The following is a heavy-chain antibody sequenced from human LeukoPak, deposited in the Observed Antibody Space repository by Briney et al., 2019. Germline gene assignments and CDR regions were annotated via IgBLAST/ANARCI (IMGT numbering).Heavy chain of an antibody. CDR3: ARVLYGRHFDY. J-gene: IGHJ4*02. CDR1: GGSISGSSYY. D-gene: IGHD3-10*01. V-gene: IGHV4-39*07. Sequence: SETLSLTCTVSGGSISGSSYYWGWFRQPPGKGLEWIRSIYYSGSTYYNPSLKSRVTISIDTSKNQFSLKLSSVTAADTAVYYCARVLYGRHFDYWGQGTLVTVSS. CDR2: IYYSGST.